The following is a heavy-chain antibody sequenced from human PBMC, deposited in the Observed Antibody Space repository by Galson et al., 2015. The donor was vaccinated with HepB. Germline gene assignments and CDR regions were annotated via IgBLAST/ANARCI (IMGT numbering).Heavy chain of an antibody. CDR1: GFIFTNYR. CDR3: VRETYDNIRGYYDVGPAFDI. D-gene: IGHD3-22*01. Sequence: SLRLSCAASGFIFTNYRMHWVRQAPGKGLVWVSHINRDGSITKYADSVKGRITISRDNAKNAVYLQMNSLRAEDTAVCYCVRETYDNIRGYYDVGPAFDIWGQGTLVSVSA. CDR2: INRDGSIT. V-gene: IGHV3-74*01. J-gene: IGHJ3*02.